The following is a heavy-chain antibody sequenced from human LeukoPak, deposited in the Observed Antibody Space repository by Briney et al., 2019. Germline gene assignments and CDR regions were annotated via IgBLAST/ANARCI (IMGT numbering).Heavy chain of an antibody. D-gene: IGHD1-26*01. V-gene: IGHV1-69*13. CDR2: IIPIFGTA. CDR3: ARDRGGSYGFSDY. J-gene: IGHJ4*02. Sequence: GASVKVSCKDSGGTFSSYAISWVRQAPGQGLEWMGGIIPIFGTANYAQKFQGRVTITADESTSTAYMELSSLRSEDTAVYYCARDRGGSYGFSDYWGQGTLVTVSS. CDR1: GGTFSSYA.